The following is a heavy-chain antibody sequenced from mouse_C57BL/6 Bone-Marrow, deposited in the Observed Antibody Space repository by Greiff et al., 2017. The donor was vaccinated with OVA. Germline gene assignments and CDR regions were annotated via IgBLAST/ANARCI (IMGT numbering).Heavy chain of an antibody. CDR1: GFTFSSYG. J-gene: IGHJ3*01. CDR3: AIHVLLWSAWFAY. Sequence: EVKVVESGGDLVKPGGSLKLSCAASGFTFSSYGMSWVRQTPDKSLEWVATISSGGSCTCYPDSVKGRFTISRDNATNTQYLQMSSLKSEDTAMYYCAIHVLLWSAWFAYWGQGTLVTVSA. V-gene: IGHV5-6*01. CDR2: ISSGGSCT. D-gene: IGHD2-1*01.